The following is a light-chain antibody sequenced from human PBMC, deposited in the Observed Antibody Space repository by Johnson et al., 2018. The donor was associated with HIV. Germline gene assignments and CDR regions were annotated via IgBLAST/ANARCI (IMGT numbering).Light chain of an antibody. CDR2: DND. CDR1: TSNIENNY. CDR3: GTWDASLSVNV. J-gene: IGLJ1*01. Sequence: QSVLTQPPSVSAAPGQKVTISCSGSTSNIENNYVSWYQQVPGTAPKLLIYDNDRRPSGVPDRFSGSKSGTSATLDITGLQSGDEADYYCGTWDASLSVNVFGPGTKVTVL. V-gene: IGLV1-51*02.